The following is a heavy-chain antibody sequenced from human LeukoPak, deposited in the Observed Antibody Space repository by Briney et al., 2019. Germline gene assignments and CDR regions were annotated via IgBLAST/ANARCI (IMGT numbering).Heavy chain of an antibody. CDR2: INPKSGDT. J-gene: IGHJ5*02. CDR1: GYTFIDYY. V-gene: IGHV1-2*02. CDR3: GRGIQSFDP. Sequence: GASVKVSCKASGYTFIDYYIHWVRQAPGHRLEWMGWINPKSGDTNYAQKFQDRVTMTRDTSTSTSYMELRSLRSEDTAVYYCGRGIQSFDPWGQGTLVTVSS.